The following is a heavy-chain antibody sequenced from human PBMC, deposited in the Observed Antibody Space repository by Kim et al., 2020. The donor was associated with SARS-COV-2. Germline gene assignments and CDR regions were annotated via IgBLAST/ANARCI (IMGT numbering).Heavy chain of an antibody. V-gene: IGHV4-59*01. CDR3: ARDVAGSSVAPFDI. D-gene: IGHD2-15*01. J-gene: IGHJ3*02. Sequence: NPARRSGVTISVDTSKNQFSQRLSSVIAADAAVYYCARDVAGSSVAPFDIWGQGTMVTVSS.